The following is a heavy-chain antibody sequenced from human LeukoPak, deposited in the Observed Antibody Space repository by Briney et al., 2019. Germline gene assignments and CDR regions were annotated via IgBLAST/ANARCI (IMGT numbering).Heavy chain of an antibody. D-gene: IGHD5-18*01. J-gene: IGHJ5*02. CDR2: IYYSGST. CDR1: GGSISSYY. Sequence: KPSETLSLTCTVSGGSISSYYWSWIRQPPGKGLEWIGYIYYSGSTNYNPSLKSRVTISVDTSKNQFSLKLSSVTAADTAVYYCARSTGGYSYGEGASWNWFDPWGQGTLVTVSS. CDR3: ARSTGGYSYGEGASWNWFDP. V-gene: IGHV4-59*12.